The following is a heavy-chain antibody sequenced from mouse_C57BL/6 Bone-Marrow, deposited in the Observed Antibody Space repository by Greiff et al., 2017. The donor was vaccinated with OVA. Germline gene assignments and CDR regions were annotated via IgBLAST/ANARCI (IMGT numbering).Heavy chain of an antibody. V-gene: IGHV1-82*01. Sequence: QVQLQQSGPELVKPGASVKISCKASGYAFSSSWMNWVKQRPGQGLEWIGRIYPGDGDTNYNGKFKGKATLTADKSSSTAYMQLSSLTSEDSAVSFCARHEDGYYASYFDYWGQGTTLTVSS. CDR3: ARHEDGYYASYFDY. CDR1: GYAFSSSW. D-gene: IGHD2-3*01. J-gene: IGHJ2*01. CDR2: IYPGDGDT.